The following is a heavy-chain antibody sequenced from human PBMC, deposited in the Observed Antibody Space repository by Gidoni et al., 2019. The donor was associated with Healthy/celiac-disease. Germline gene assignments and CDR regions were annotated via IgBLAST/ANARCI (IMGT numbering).Heavy chain of an antibody. D-gene: IGHD1-26*01. CDR3: ARDRRWELRYYYGMDV. J-gene: IGHJ6*02. V-gene: IGHV4-59*01. CDR1: GGSISSYY. CDR2: IYYSGST. Sequence: QVQLQESGPGLVKPSETLSLTCTVSGGSISSYYWSGIRQPPGKGLEWIGYIYYSGSTNYNPSLKSRVTISVDTSKNQFSLKLSSVTAADTAVYYCARDRRWELRYYYGMDVWGQGTTVTVSS.